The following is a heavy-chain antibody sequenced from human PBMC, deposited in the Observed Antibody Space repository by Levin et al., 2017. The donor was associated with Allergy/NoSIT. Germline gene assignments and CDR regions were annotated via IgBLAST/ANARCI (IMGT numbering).Heavy chain of an antibody. D-gene: IGHD3-10*01. CDR2: ISGSGGST. V-gene: IGHV3-23*01. Sequence: GGSLRLSCAASGFTFSSYAMSWVRQAPGKGLEWVSAISGSGGSTYYADSVKGRFTISRDNSKNTLYLQMNSLRAEDTAVYYCAKGRDLLWFGADAFDIWGQGTMVTVSS. CDR1: GFTFSSYA. J-gene: IGHJ3*02. CDR3: AKGRDLLWFGADAFDI.